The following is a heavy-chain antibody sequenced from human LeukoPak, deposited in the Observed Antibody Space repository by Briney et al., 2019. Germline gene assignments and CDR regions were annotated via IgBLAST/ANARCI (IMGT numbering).Heavy chain of an antibody. J-gene: IGHJ4*02. CDR1: GLTFSNYW. CDR3: ATHNNWRLEY. V-gene: IGHV3-7*05. CDR2: INQDGSDI. D-gene: IGHD1-20*01. Sequence: GGSLRLSCVDSGLTFSNYWMTWVRQAPGKGLEWVANINQDGSDIHYVDSVRGRFTISRDNAKNSVYLQMNSLRAEDTALYYCATHNNWRLEYWGQGTLVTVSS.